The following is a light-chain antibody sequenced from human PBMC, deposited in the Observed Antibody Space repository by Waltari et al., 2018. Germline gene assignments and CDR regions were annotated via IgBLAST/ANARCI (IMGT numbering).Light chain of an antibody. J-gene: IGKJ1*01. V-gene: IGKV3-15*01. CDR3: LQYHYWPPWT. CDR1: QNVGTK. CDR2: DAF. Sequence: IEMTQSPATLSVAPGERATPSCRASQNVGTKLAWYQQKPGLAPRLLIYDAFTRATGTPARFSGSGSGTEFTLTISSLQSEDLALYHCLQYHYWPPWTFGQGTKVEVK.